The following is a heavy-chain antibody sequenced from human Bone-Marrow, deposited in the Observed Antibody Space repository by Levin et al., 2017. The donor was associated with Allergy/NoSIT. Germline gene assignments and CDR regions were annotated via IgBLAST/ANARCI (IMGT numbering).Heavy chain of an antibody. Sequence: SETLSLTCAVSGGSVYSDGYYWSWVRLPPGKGLEWIGFIYYSGSTNYNPSLKGRVTISVDMSNNQFSLKLTSVTAADTAEDYCAREVSTALYGMDVWGQGTTVTVSS. J-gene: IGHJ6*02. CDR3: AREVSTALYGMDV. CDR1: GGSVYSDGYY. V-gene: IGHV4-61*08. CDR2: IYYSGST. D-gene: IGHD4-17*01.